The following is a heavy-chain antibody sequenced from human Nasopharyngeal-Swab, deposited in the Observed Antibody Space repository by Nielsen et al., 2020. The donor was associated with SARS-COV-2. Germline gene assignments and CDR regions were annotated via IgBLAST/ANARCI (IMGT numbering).Heavy chain of an antibody. CDR2: ISYDGSNK. V-gene: IGHV3-30*04. Sequence: LSPTCGVSGFTFSSYAMHWVRQAPGKGLEWVAVISYDGSNKYYADSVKGRFTISRDNSKNTLYLQMNSLRAEDTAVYYCAKGLEMATADYWGQGTLVTVSS. CDR1: GFTFSSYA. D-gene: IGHD5-24*01. J-gene: IGHJ4*02. CDR3: AKGLEMATADY.